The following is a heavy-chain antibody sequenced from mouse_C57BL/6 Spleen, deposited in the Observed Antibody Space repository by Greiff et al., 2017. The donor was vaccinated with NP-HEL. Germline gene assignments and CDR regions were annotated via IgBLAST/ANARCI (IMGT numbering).Heavy chain of an antibody. D-gene: IGHD2-4*01. CDR3: ARSPIYYDYDEAMDY. CDR1: GYAFTNYL. J-gene: IGHJ4*01. V-gene: IGHV1-54*01. CDR2: INPGSGGT. Sequence: QVQLQQSGAELVRPGTSVKVSCKASGYAFTNYLIEWVKQRPGQGLEWIGVINPGSGGTNYNEKFKGKATLTADKSSSTAYMQLSSLTSEDSAVYFCARSPIYYDYDEAMDYWGQGTSVTVSS.